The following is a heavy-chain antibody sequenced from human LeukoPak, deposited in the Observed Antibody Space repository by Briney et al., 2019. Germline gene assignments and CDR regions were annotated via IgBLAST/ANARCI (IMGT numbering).Heavy chain of an antibody. J-gene: IGHJ6*03. V-gene: IGHV4-34*01. CDR1: GGSFSNYY. CDR2: INDSGRT. Sequence: SETLSLTCAVYGGSFSNYYWSWIRQPPGKGLEWIGEINDSGRTNYNPSLMSRVTVSVDTSKNQFSLRLTSVTATDPAVYYCARRWNYGRNYYIDVWGNGAPVSVSS. CDR3: ARRWNYGRNYYIDV. D-gene: IGHD1-7*01.